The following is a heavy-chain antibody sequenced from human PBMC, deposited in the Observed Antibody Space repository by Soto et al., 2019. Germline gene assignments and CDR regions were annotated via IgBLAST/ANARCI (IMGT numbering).Heavy chain of an antibody. D-gene: IGHD2-8*01. CDR3: AHRGLVSFMDV. CDR2: IYWDDDK. V-gene: IGHV2-5*02. J-gene: IGHJ6*03. Sequence: GSGPTQVNPTQTLTLNCTFSGFLHKNNCMGVGLGRQPPGKALEWLAVIYWDDDKRYSPALKSRLTITKDTSKNQVVLTMTNVDPVDTGTYYCAHRGLVSFMDVWGTGTTVTVSS. CDR1: GFLHKNNCMG.